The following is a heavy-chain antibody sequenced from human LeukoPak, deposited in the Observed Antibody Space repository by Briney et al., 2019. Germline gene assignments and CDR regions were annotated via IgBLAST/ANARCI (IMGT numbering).Heavy chain of an antibody. J-gene: IGHJ6*01. D-gene: IGHD3-3*01. CDR3: AKDFGYDFWSGYYGSYGMDV. CDR1: GFTFSSYS. V-gene: IGHV3-23*01. CDR2: ISGSGGST. Sequence: GGSLRLSCAASGFTFSSYSMSWVRQAPGKGLEWVSAISGSGGSTYYADSVKGRFTISRDNSKNTLYLQMTSLRAEDTDVYYCAKDFGYDFWSGYYGSYGMDVWGQGTTVTVCS.